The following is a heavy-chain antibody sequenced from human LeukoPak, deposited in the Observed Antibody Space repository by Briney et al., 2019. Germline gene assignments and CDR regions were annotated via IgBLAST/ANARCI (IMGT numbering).Heavy chain of an antibody. J-gene: IGHJ3*02. Sequence: PSETLSLTCTVSGVSISSYYWSWLRQPAGKGLEWIGRIYTSGSTNYNPSLKSRVTMSVDTSKNQFSLKPNSVTAADTAVYYCARDRITMIVVGEENAFDIWGQGTMVTVSS. V-gene: IGHV4-4*07. D-gene: IGHD3-22*01. CDR2: IYTSGST. CDR1: GVSISSYY. CDR3: ARDRITMIVVGEENAFDI.